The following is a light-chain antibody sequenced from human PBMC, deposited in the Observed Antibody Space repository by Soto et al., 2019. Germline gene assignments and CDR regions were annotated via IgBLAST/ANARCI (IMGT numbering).Light chain of an antibody. CDR1: QSVSSY. J-gene: IGKJ3*01. CDR2: DAS. Sequence: EIVLTQSPATLSLSPGERATLSCRASQSVSSYLAWYQQKPGQAPRLLIYDASNRATGIPARFSGSGSGTDFTLTISSLEPEDFAVYYCQQRSSWPGFTCGPGSKVDIK. V-gene: IGKV3-11*01. CDR3: QQRSSWPGFT.